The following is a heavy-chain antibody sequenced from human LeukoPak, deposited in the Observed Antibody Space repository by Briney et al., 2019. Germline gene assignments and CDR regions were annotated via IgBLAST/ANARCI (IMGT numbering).Heavy chain of an antibody. Sequence: KPSETLSLTCAVSGGSISSGGYSWSWIRQPPGKGLEWIGYIYHSGSTYYNPSLKSRVTISVDRSKNQFSLKLSSVTAADTAVYYCARGADSSGYYLDYWGQGTLVTVSS. CDR1: GGSISSGGYS. CDR3: ARGADSSGYYLDY. J-gene: IGHJ4*02. D-gene: IGHD3-22*01. V-gene: IGHV4-30-2*01. CDR2: IYHSGST.